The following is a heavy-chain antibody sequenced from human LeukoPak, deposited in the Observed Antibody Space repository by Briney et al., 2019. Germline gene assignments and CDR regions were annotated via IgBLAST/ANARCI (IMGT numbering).Heavy chain of an antibody. J-gene: IGHJ4*02. CDR3: ARQDNDYPYYFDY. CDR2: IHYSGST. CDR1: GGSISGFY. V-gene: IGHV4-59*08. D-gene: IGHD4-11*01. Sequence: PSETLSLTCTVSGGSISGFYWSWLQQPPGKGLEWIGYIHYSGSTNYNPSLKSRVTISVDTSKNQFSLKLNSVTAADTAVYYCARQDNDYPYYFDYWGQGTLVTVSS.